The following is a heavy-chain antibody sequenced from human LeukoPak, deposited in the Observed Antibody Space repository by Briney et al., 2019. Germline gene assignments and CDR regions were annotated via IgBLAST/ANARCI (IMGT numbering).Heavy chain of an antibody. CDR3: ARYYDRSGFYRDAFDL. CDR2: ITSNSNSK. V-gene: IGHV3-48*02. J-gene: IGHJ3*01. CDR1: GFISKTYS. Sequence: GGSLRLSRAASGFISKTYSMSGVRQAPGGGRGWLSYITSNSNSKSYATSVKGRFTISRDNAKDSLHLQMDSLIDEDTAVYYCARYYDRSGFYRDAFDLWGQGTMVTVSS. D-gene: IGHD3-22*01.